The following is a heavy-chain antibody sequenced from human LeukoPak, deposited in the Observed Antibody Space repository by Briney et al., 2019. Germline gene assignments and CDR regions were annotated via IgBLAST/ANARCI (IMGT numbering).Heavy chain of an antibody. D-gene: IGHD2-2*01. V-gene: IGHV3-21*01. Sequence: TLGGSLRLSCKASGFTFSNYAMNWVRQAPGKGLEWVSSITSVSSYKYYADSVKGRFTISRDNAKNSLFLQMNSLRAEDTAIYYCARDPTADDYWGQGTLVTVSS. CDR2: ITSVSSYK. J-gene: IGHJ4*02. CDR3: ARDPTADDY. CDR1: GFTFSNYA.